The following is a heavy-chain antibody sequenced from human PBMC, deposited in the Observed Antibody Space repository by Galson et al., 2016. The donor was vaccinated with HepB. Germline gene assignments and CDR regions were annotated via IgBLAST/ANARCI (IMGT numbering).Heavy chain of an antibody. D-gene: IGHD3-3*01. Sequence: SLRLSCAASGFAFSSHGLYWVRQAPGKGLEWVSVIWSDGSNKYYADSVKGRFTISRDNSKNTLYLQMNSLRAEDTAVYYCARSYYDFWSGLGYWGQGTLVTVSS. CDR2: IWSDGSNK. V-gene: IGHV3-33*01. CDR1: GFAFSSHG. CDR3: ARSYYDFWSGLGY. J-gene: IGHJ4*02.